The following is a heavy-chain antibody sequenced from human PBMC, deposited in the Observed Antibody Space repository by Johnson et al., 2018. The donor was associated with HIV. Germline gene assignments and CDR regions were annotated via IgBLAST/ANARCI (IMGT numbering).Heavy chain of an antibody. CDR2: ISGSGGST. Sequence: VQLVESGGGLVQPGGSLRLSCVDSGFTFSSYLMSWVRQAPGKGLEWVSAISGSGGSTYYADSVKGRFTISRDNSKNTLYLQVISLRAEDTAVYYCARDRQSGGGDADAFDIWGQGTMVTVSS. J-gene: IGHJ3*02. CDR3: ARDRQSGGGDADAFDI. D-gene: IGHD3-16*01. V-gene: IGHV3-23*04. CDR1: GFTFSSYL.